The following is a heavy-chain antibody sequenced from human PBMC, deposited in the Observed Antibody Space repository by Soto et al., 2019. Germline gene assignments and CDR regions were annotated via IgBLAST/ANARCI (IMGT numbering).Heavy chain of an antibody. D-gene: IGHD3-3*01. Sequence: SVKVSCKSSGGTFSSYAISCVRQAPGQGLEWVGGIIPILGSTNYAQKFQGRVTITADESTSTAYMELSSLTSEDTAVYYCARDGDLRSDFWSGPLGGGWFDPWGQGTLVTVSS. V-gene: IGHV1-69*13. CDR2: IIPILGST. CDR3: ARDGDLRSDFWSGPLGGGWFDP. J-gene: IGHJ5*02. CDR1: GGTFSSYA.